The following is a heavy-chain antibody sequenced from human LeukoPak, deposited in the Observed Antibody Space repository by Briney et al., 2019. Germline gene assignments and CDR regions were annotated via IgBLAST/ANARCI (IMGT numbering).Heavy chain of an antibody. CDR2: INTDGSST. V-gene: IGHV3-74*01. D-gene: IGHD3-22*01. CDR3: VVWGEDSSGHRFDH. Sequence: GRSLRLSCAASGFTFSSYAMHWVRQAPGKGLLWVSRINTDGSSTHYADSVKGRLTISRDNAKNMLYLQMNGLRAEDTAVYYCVVWGEDSSGHRFDHWGQGTLVTASS. CDR1: GFTFSSYA. J-gene: IGHJ4*02.